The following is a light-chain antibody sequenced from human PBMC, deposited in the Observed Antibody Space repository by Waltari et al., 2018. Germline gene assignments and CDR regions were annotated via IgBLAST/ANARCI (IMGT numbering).Light chain of an antibody. Sequence: EIVLTQSPGTLSLSPGERATLSCRASQSVSNMLAWYQQKPGQAPRLLIYDTSNRATGIPARFSGSGSGTDITLTISSLEPEDFAVYYCQQRSNWPPTFGQGTKVEI. CDR2: DTS. V-gene: IGKV3-11*01. CDR1: QSVSNM. CDR3: QQRSNWPPT. J-gene: IGKJ1*01.